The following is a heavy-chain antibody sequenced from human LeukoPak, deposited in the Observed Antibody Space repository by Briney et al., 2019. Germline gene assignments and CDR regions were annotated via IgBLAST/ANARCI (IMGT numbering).Heavy chain of an antibody. D-gene: IGHD6-19*01. CDR1: GYTFTSYY. CDR3: AREGRGGWYQGLDY. Sequence: ASVKVSCKASGYTFTSYYMHWVRQAPGQGLEWMGIINPSGGSTSYAQKFQGRVTMTRHMSTNTVYMELSSLRSEDTAVYYCAREGRGGWYQGLDYWGQGTLVTVSS. V-gene: IGHV1-46*01. J-gene: IGHJ4*02. CDR2: INPSGGST.